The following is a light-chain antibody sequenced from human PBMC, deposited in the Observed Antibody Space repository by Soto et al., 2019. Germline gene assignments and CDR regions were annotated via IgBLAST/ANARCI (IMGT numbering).Light chain of an antibody. Sequence: EIILTQSPDTLSLSPGERATLSCRASQTVSSNYLAWCQQRPGQAPRLLAYGASKRAAGIPDRFRGSGSGSEFSLTISGLEPEDFAVYFCQHFGSSPPVIFGQGTRLEI. CDR3: QHFGSSPPVI. CDR1: QTVSSNY. V-gene: IGKV3-20*01. J-gene: IGKJ5*01. CDR2: GAS.